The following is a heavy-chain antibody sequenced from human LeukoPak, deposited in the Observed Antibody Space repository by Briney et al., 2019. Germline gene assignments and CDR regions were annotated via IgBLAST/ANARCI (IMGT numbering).Heavy chain of an antibody. V-gene: IGHV4-31*03. CDR1: GXYISSDGYY. J-gene: IGHJ4*02. CDR3: AREAPGVSSGYYYPYYFDY. D-gene: IGHD3-22*01. Sequence: SETLSLTCTVSGXYISSDGYYWSWIRQHPGRGLEWIGYIYNSETTYYNPSFKSRVTISVDTSKNQFSLKLSSVTAADTAVYYCAREAPGVSSGYYYPYYFDYWGQGTLVTVSS. CDR2: IYNSETT.